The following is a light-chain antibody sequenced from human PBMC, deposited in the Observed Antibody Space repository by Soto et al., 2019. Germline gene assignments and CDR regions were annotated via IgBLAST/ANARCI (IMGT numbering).Light chain of an antibody. V-gene: IGLV2-14*01. CDR2: EVS. Sequence: SALTQPASVSGSPGQSITISRTGTSSDVGGYNYVSWYQQHPGKAPKLMIYEVSNRPSGVSNRFSGSKSGNTASLTISGLQAEDEADYYCSSYTSSSTLGLVFGGGTKVTV. J-gene: IGLJ2*01. CDR1: SSDVGGYNY. CDR3: SSYTSSSTLGLV.